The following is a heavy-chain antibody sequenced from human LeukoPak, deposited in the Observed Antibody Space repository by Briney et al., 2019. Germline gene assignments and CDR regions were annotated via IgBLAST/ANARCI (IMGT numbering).Heavy chain of an antibody. CDR3: ARDGRRSSWYTVDY. Sequence: PGGSLRLSCAASGFTFSTYEMNWVRQAPGKGLEWVSCISSNGNTIYYGDSVKGRFTISRDNAKNSLYLQMNSLRAEDTAVYYCARDGRRSSWYTVDYWGQGTLVIVSS. V-gene: IGHV3-48*03. D-gene: IGHD6-13*01. CDR2: ISSNGNTI. J-gene: IGHJ4*02. CDR1: GFTFSTYE.